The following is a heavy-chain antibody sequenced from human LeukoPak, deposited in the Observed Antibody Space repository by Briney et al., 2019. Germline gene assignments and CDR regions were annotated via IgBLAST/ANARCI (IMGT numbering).Heavy chain of an antibody. CDR2: ITTSDGNT. CDR3: AKDGGLWVSAHWGDS. Sequence: GGSLRLSCAATGFTFSSYTMSWVRQAPGKGLEWVSTITTSDGNTYYADSVKGWFTVSRDNSKNTLYLQMNSLRAEDTAVYYCAKDGGLWVSAHWGDSWGRGTLVTVSS. CDR1: GFTFSSYT. D-gene: IGHD7-27*01. J-gene: IGHJ4*02. V-gene: IGHV3-23*01.